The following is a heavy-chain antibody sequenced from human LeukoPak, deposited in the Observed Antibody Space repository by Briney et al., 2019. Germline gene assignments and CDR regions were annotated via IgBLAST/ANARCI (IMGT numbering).Heavy chain of an antibody. CDR1: GRSISSYY. V-gene: IGHV4-59*01. Sequence: TSETLSLTCTVSGRSISSYYWSWIRQPPGKGLEWLRHIYYSGTTNYNPSLKSRVTISVDTSKNQFSLKLSSVTAADTAVYYCAREDYCSGGSCYSGYFQHWGQGTLVTVSS. CDR2: IYYSGTT. D-gene: IGHD2-15*01. CDR3: AREDYCSGGSCYSGYFQH. J-gene: IGHJ1*01.